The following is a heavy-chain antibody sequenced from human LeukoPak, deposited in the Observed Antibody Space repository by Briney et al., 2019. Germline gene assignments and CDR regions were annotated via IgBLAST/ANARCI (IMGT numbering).Heavy chain of an antibody. CDR1: GGSISSSSYY. Sequence: SETLSLTRTVSGGSISSSSYYWGWIRQPPGKGLEWIGSIYYSGSTYYNPSLKSRVTISVDTSKNQFSLKLSSVTAADTAVYYCARRSVAGYYFDYSGQGTLVTVSS. V-gene: IGHV4-39*01. D-gene: IGHD6-19*01. CDR3: ARRSVAGYYFDY. CDR2: IYYSGST. J-gene: IGHJ4*02.